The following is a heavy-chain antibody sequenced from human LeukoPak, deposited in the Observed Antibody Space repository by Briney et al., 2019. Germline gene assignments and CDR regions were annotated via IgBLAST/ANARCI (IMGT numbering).Heavy chain of an antibody. D-gene: IGHD1-26*01. J-gene: IGHJ4*02. Sequence: GGSLRLSCAASGFTFSSYAMSWVRQAPGKGLEWVSAISGSGGSTYYADSVKGRFTISRDNSKNSLYLQMNSLRAEDTAVYYCARDKIVGATHFDYWGRGTLVTVSS. CDR1: GFTFSSYA. V-gene: IGHV3-23*01. CDR2: ISGSGGST. CDR3: ARDKIVGATHFDY.